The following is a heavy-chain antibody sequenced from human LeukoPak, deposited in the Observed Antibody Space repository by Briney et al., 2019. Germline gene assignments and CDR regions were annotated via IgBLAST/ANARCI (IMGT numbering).Heavy chain of an antibody. D-gene: IGHD6-13*01. J-gene: IGHJ6*02. CDR2: IYPGDSAT. CDR1: AYSFTSYW. V-gene: IGHV5-51*01. CDR3: ARHRGIAAAGIPYYYYYVMDV. Sequence: GESLKISCKGSAYSFTSYWIGWARQMPGKGLEWMGIIYPGDSATRYSPSFQGQVTISADKSISTAYLQWTSLKASDTAMYYCARHRGIAAAGIPYYYYYVMDVWGQGTTVTVSS.